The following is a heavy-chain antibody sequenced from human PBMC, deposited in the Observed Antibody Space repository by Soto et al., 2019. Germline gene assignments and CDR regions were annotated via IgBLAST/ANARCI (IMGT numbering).Heavy chain of an antibody. J-gene: IGHJ6*02. V-gene: IGHV4-30-4*01. D-gene: IGHD4-17*01. Sequence: PSETLSLTCTVSGGSIISGDYYWSWIRKPPGKGLEWIGDIYYSGSTYYNPSLKSRVTISVDTSKNQFSLKLSSVTAADTAVYYCAHGDYGYYYGMDVWGQGTTVTVSS. CDR1: GGSIISGDYY. CDR2: IYYSGST. CDR3: AHGDYGYYYGMDV.